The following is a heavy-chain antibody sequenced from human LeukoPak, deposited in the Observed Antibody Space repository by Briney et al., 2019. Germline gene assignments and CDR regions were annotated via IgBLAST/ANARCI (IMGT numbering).Heavy chain of an antibody. CDR2: IYYSGST. CDR1: GGSISSSSYY. J-gene: IGHJ4*01. Sequence: SETLSLTCTVSGGSISSSSYYWGWIRQPPGKGLEWIGTIYYSGSTYYNPSLKSRVTISVDTSKNQFSLKLSSVTAADTAVCYCASRYDYSNYIDYWGQEPWSPSPQ. D-gene: IGHD4-11*01. CDR3: ASRYDYSNYIDY. V-gene: IGHV4-39*01.